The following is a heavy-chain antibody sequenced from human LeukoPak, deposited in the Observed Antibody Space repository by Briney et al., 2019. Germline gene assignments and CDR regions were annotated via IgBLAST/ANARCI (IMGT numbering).Heavy chain of an antibody. CDR1: GFTFDDYA. V-gene: IGHV3-9*01. Sequence: GGSLRLSCAASGFTFDDYAMHWVRQAPAKGLEWVSGISWNSGSIGYADSVKGRFTISRDNAKNSLYLQMNSLRAEDTALYYCAKAEPGWGSPQGAFDYWGQGTLVTVSS. CDR3: AKAEPGWGSPQGAFDY. J-gene: IGHJ4*02. D-gene: IGHD6-19*01. CDR2: ISWNSGSI.